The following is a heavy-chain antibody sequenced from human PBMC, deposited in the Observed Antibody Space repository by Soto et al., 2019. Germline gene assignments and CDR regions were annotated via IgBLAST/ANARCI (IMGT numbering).Heavy chain of an antibody. J-gene: IGHJ4*02. Sequence: QVQLVESVGGVVQPGTSLRLSCAASGVIFSRSGMHWVRQAPGKGLEWVAVISYDGNTQYYADSVKGRFTISRDNSKNTLYLQMTSLRVEDTAVYYCADQIATGHWGQGTLVTVSS. V-gene: IGHV3-30*03. D-gene: IGHD6-13*01. CDR3: ADQIATGH. CDR2: ISYDGNTQ. CDR1: GVIFSRSG.